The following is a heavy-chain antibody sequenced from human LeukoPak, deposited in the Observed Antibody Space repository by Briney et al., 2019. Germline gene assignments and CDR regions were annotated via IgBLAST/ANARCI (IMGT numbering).Heavy chain of an antibody. CDR2: ISSSSNYI. D-gene: IGHD6-6*01. V-gene: IGHV3-21*06. Sequence: GGSLRLSCAASGFTFSNYNMNWVRQAPGKGLEWVSSISSSSNYIYYVDSVKGRFTISRDNAKNSLYLQMNSLRAEDTAMCYCARDTSIAVRLVDYWGQGTLVTVSS. CDR1: GFTFSNYN. CDR3: ARDTSIAVRLVDY. J-gene: IGHJ4*02.